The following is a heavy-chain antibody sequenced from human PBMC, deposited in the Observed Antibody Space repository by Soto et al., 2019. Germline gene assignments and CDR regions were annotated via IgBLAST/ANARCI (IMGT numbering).Heavy chain of an antibody. CDR2: IYHSGSP. Sequence: QVQLQESGPGLVKPSGTLSLTCAISGGSISSSNWWSWVRQPPGKGLVWIGEIYHSGSPNFNPSLKSRVTISVDKSKNQFPLKLSSVAAADTAVYYCARTEGYGGGWFGYWGQGTLVTVS. D-gene: IGHD6-19*01. J-gene: IGHJ4*02. CDR1: GGSISSSNW. V-gene: IGHV4-4*02. CDR3: ARTEGYGGGWFGY.